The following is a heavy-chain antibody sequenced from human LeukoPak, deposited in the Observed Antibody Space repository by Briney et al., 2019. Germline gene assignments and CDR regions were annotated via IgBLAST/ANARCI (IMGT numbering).Heavy chain of an antibody. CDR3: AKEGYCSSTSCPPSEAFDI. CDR1: GFTFSSYA. V-gene: IGHV3-23*01. CDR2: ISGSGGST. D-gene: IGHD2-2*01. J-gene: IGHJ3*02. Sequence: GGSLRLSCAASGFTFSSYAMSWVRQAPGKGLEWVSAISGSGGSTYYADSVKGRFTISRDNSKNTLYLQMNSLRAEDTAVYYCAKEGYCSSTSCPPSEAFDIWGQGTMVTVSS.